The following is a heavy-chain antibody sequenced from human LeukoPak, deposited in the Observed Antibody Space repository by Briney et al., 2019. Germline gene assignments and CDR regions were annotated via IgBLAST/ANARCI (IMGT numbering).Heavy chain of an antibody. CDR2: IHHSGYT. D-gene: IGHD3-16*01. V-gene: IGHV4-38-2*01. Sequence: PSETLSLTCVVSGDAISSGNYWGWFRPPPEKGLEWIGNIHHSGYTNYNPSLKSRVTISVDTSKNQFSLRLNSVTAADTAVYYCARMGSDYWGQGTLVTVSS. J-gene: IGHJ4*02. CDR3: ARMGSDY. CDR1: GDAISSGNY.